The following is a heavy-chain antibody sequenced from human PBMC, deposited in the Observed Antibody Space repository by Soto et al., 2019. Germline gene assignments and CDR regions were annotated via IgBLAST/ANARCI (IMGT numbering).Heavy chain of an antibody. CDR2: IKQDGSEK. CDR1: GFTFSSYW. J-gene: IGHJ4*02. V-gene: IGHV3-7*01. CDR3: ASALNIVATEGY. D-gene: IGHD5-12*01. Sequence: PGGSLRLSCAASGFTFSSYWMSWVRQAPGKGLEWVANIKQDGSEKYYVDSVKGRFTISRDNAKNSLYLQMNSLRAEDTAVYYCASALNIVATEGYWGQGTLVTVPS.